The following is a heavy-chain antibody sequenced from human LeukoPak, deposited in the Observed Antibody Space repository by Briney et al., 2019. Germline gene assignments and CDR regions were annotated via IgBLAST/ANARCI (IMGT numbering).Heavy chain of an antibody. V-gene: IGHV3-30*18. Sequence: PGRSLRLSCEASGFTFISYGVHWVRQAPGKGLEWVAVISYDGGSQYYADSVEGRFTLSRDNSKNTVYLQLNSLGAEDTAVYFCAKDRRMMSAYYGMDVWGQGTTVTVSS. D-gene: IGHD3-16*01. CDR2: ISYDGGSQ. J-gene: IGHJ6*02. CDR3: AKDRRMMSAYYGMDV. CDR1: GFTFISYG.